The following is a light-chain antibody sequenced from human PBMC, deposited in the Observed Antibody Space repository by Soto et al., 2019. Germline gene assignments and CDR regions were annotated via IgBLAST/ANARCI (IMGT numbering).Light chain of an antibody. Sequence: DIQMTQSPSSLSASVGDRVTITCRASQSFSRYVCWYQQKPGKAPKLLIYDVSSLQRGVPSRFSGSASGTDFTLTISSLQPEDSATYFCQQSYSTLWTFGQGTRVEVK. CDR1: QSFSRY. J-gene: IGKJ1*01. CDR3: QQSYSTLWT. CDR2: DVS. V-gene: IGKV1-39*01.